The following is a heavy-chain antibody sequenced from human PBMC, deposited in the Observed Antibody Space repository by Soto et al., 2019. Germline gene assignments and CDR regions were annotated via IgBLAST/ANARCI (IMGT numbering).Heavy chain of an antibody. Sequence: GGSLRLSCAASRFTFSTYEMNWVRQAPGKGLEWVSYISSSGYTVYYADSVKGRFTISRDNTRNSLYLQMNSLRDEDTALYYCVRYCTTTLCNGVATRTFDYWGQGTLVTVSS. V-gene: IGHV3-48*03. D-gene: IGHD5-12*01. J-gene: IGHJ4*02. CDR3: VRYCTTTLCNGVATRTFDY. CDR1: RFTFSTYE. CDR2: ISSSGYTV.